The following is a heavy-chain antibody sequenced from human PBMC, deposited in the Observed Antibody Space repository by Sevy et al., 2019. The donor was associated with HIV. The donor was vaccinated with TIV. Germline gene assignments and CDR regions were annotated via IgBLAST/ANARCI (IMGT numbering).Heavy chain of an antibody. V-gene: IGHV3-30*04. CDR2: ISYDGSRT. CDR3: TRVRGLLGWFDS. J-gene: IGHJ5*01. CDR1: GFTFSDYT. Sequence: GGSLRLSCAASGFTFSDYTIHWVRQAPGKGLEWVAVISYDGSRTSYADSVKGRFTISRDNSENTLFLQMNSLRADDTAIYYCTRVRGLLGWFDSWGQRTLVTVSS. D-gene: IGHD3-10*01.